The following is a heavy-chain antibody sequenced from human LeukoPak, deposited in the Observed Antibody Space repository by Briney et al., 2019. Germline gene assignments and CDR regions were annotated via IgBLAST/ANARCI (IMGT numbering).Heavy chain of an antibody. CDR3: ARDSDSTEDSSGYIDGMDV. CDR1: GYTFTSYY. J-gene: IGHJ6*02. CDR2: INPSGGST. V-gene: IGHV1-46*01. Sequence: ASVKVSCKASGYTFTSYYMHWVRQAPGQGLEWMGIINPSGGSTSYAQKFRGRVTMTRDTSTSTVYMELSSLRSEDTAVYYCARDSDSTEDSSGYIDGMDVWGQGTTVTVSS. D-gene: IGHD3-22*01.